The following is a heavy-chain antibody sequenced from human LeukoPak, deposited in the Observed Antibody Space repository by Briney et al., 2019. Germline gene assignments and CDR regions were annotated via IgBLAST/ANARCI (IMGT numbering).Heavy chain of an antibody. CDR3: ARASRVGYSNLYYYYYYMDV. Sequence: QPGGSLRLSCAASGFTFSSYWMSWVRQAPGKGLEWVANIKQDGSEKYYVDSVKGRFTISRDNAKNSLYLQMNSLRAEDTAVYYCARASRVGYSNLYYYYYYMDVWGKGTTVTVSS. CDR1: GFTFSSYW. CDR2: IKQDGSEK. D-gene: IGHD4-11*01. V-gene: IGHV3-7*01. J-gene: IGHJ6*03.